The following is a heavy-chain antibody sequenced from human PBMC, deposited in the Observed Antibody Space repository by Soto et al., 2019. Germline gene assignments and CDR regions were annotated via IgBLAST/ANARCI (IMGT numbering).Heavy chain of an antibody. CDR3: VRGVLS. D-gene: IGHD3-10*01. Sequence: WTWIRQHPGKGLEWIGNIHHSGSTFYNPSLKSRVSISVDTSKNQFSLKLSSVMAADTAVYFCVRGVLSWGQGTLVTVSS. J-gene: IGHJ1*01. CDR2: IHHSGST. V-gene: IGHV4-31*02.